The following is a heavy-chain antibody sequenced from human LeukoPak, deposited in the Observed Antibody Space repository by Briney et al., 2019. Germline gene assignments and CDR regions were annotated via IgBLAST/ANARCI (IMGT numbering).Heavy chain of an antibody. CDR3: ARLFGDHADY. D-gene: IGHD2-21*02. V-gene: IGHV4-59*01. CDR1: GDSISSYY. CDR2: VHNSGSA. Sequence: SETLSLTCTVSGDSISSYYWSWIREPPGKGLEWVGYVHNSGSANYNPSLKSRVAISVDTSKNQFFLKLSSVTAADTAVCYCARLFGDHADYWGQGTLVTVSS. J-gene: IGHJ4*02.